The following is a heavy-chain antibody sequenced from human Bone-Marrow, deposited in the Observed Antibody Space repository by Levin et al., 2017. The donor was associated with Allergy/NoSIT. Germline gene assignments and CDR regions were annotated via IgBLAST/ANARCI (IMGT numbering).Heavy chain of an antibody. V-gene: IGHV1-24*01. CDR2: FDPKEGET. D-gene: IGHD1-26*01. J-gene: IGHJ2*01. Sequence: KPGESLKISCKVSGHTLIDLSIHWVRQAPGKGLEWMGGFDPKEGETIYAQKFQGRVTMTADTSTDTAYMELSSLTSEDTAVFHCAIRPREWGLDFYFDLWGRGTLVTVSS. CDR1: GHTLIDLS. CDR3: AIRPREWGLDFYFDL.